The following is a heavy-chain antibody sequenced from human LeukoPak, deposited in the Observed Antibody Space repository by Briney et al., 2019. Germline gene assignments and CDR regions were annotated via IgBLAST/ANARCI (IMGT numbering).Heavy chain of an antibody. Sequence: PGGSLRLSCAASEFTFSSYAMSWVRQAPGKGPEWVSTISGGGGNTYYTDSVKGRFTISRDNSKNTLYLQMNSLRAEDTAVYYCAKERSRIQLWSDFDYWGQGTLVTVSS. CDR3: AKERSRIQLWSDFDY. D-gene: IGHD5-18*01. V-gene: IGHV3-23*01. CDR1: EFTFSSYA. J-gene: IGHJ4*02. CDR2: ISGGGGNT.